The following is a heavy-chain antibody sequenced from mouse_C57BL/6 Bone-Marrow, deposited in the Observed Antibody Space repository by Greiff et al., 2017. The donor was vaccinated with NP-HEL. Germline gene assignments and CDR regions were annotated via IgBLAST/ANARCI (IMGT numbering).Heavy chain of an antibody. CDR2: IDPSASYT. Sequence: QVQLQQPGAELVMPGASVKLSCKASGYPFTSYWMHWVKQRPGQGLEWIGEIDPSASYTNYNQKFKGKSTLTVDKSSSTAYMQLSSLTSEDSAVYYCSRETGPYAMDYWGQGTSVTVSS. D-gene: IGHD4-1*01. CDR3: SRETGPYAMDY. V-gene: IGHV1-69*01. CDR1: GYPFTSYW. J-gene: IGHJ4*01.